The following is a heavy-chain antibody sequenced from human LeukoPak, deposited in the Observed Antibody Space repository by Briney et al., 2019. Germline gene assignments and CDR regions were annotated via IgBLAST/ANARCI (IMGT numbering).Heavy chain of an antibody. V-gene: IGHV1-69*13. CDR2: IIPIFGTA. J-gene: IGHJ6*02. D-gene: IGHD6-6*01. CDR1: GGTFSSYA. Sequence: SVKVSCKASGGTFSSYAISWVRQAPGQGLEWMGGIIPIFGTANYAQKFQGRVTITADESTSTAYMELSRLRSDDTAVYYCARKMSSSYYYGMDVWGQGTTVTVSS. CDR3: ARKMSSSYYYGMDV.